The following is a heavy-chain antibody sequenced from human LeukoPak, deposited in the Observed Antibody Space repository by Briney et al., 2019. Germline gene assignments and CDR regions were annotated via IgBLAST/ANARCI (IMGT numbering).Heavy chain of an antibody. D-gene: IGHD3-10*01. CDR2: ISSNGGST. Sequence: GGSLRLSCSASGFTFSRYAMHWVRQGPGKGLEYVSAISSNGGSTYYADSVQGRFTISRDNSKNTLYLQMSSLRAEDTAVYYCVKDGSGSYYTYYFDYWGQGTLVTVSS. J-gene: IGHJ4*02. CDR3: VKDGSGSYYTYYFDY. CDR1: GFTFSRYA. V-gene: IGHV3-64D*06.